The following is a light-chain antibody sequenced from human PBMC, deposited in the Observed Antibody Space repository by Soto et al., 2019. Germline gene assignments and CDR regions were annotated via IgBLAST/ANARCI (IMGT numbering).Light chain of an antibody. CDR3: MQGTPWPPVT. V-gene: IGKV2-30*01. Sequence: DVVMTQSPLSLPVTLGQPASISCRSSQSIVYSDGNAYLSWFQQRPGQSPRRLIYKAFNRDSGVPDRFSGSASCTDFTLKISRVEAEDVGVYYCMQGTPWPPVTFGQGTKLEIK. J-gene: IGKJ2*01. CDR2: KAF. CDR1: QSIVYSDGNAY.